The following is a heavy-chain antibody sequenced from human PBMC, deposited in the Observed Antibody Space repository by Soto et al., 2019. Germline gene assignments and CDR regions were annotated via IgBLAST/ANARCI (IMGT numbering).Heavy chain of an antibody. CDR3: ARGGRITIFGVVTTSHYYMDV. D-gene: IGHD3-3*01. Sequence: GGSLRLSCAASGFTFSSYGMHWVRQAPGKGLEWVAVIWYDGSNKYYADSVKGRFTISRDNSKNTLYLQMNSLRAEDTAVYYCARGGRITIFGVVTTSHYYMDVWGKGTTVTVSS. CDR2: IWYDGSNK. V-gene: IGHV3-33*01. CDR1: GFTFSSYG. J-gene: IGHJ6*03.